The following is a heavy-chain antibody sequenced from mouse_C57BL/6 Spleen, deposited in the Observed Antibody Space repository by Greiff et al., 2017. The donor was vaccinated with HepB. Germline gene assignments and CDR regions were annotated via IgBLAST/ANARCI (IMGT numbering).Heavy chain of an antibody. CDR3: ARGIVFDY. CDR1: GYAFSSSW. J-gene: IGHJ2*01. V-gene: IGHV1-82*01. Sequence: VQLQQSGPELVKPGASVKISCKASGYAFSSSWMNWVKQRPGKGLEWIGRIYPGDGDTNYNGKFKGKATLTADKSSSTAYMQLSSLTSEDSAVYFCARGIVFDYWGQGTTLTVSS. D-gene: IGHD2-12*01. CDR2: IYPGDGDT.